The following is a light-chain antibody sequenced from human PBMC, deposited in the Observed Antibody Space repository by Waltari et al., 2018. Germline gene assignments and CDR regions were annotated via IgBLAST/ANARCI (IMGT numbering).Light chain of an antibody. CDR2: EVT. Sequence: QSALTQPPSASGSPGQSVTISCTRTSSDVGGYNYVSWYQQHPAKAPKLMIYEVTKRPSGVPDRFSGSKSGNTASLTVSGLQAEDEADYYCSSYAGRNSYVFGSGTKVTVL. V-gene: IGLV2-8*01. CDR3: SSYAGRNSYV. J-gene: IGLJ1*01. CDR1: SSDVGGYNY.